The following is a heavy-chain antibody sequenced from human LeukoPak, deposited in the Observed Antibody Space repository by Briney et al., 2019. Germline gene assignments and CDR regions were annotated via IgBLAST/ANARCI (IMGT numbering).Heavy chain of an antibody. J-gene: IGHJ4*02. CDR3: ARRYCSDGSCYPLNAL. CDR1: GFTFSSYW. V-gene: IGHV3-7*01. CDR2: IKQDGSEK. D-gene: IGHD2-15*01. Sequence: GVSLRLSCAASGFTFSSYWMSWVRQAPGKGLEWVANIKQDGSEKYYVDSVKGRFTISRDNAKNSLYLQMNSLRAEDTAVYYCARRYCSDGSCYPLNALGVQGTLVTVSS.